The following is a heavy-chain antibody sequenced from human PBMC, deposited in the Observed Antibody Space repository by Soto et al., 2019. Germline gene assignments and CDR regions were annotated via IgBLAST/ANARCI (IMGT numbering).Heavy chain of an antibody. V-gene: IGHV3-21*01. CDR2: ISSSSSYI. J-gene: IGHJ4*02. CDR3: ARDRGIVGPTDLDD. Sequence: EVQLVESGGGLVKPGGSLRLSCAASGFTFSSYSMNWVRQAPGKGLEWVSSISSSSSYIYYADSVKGRFTISRDNAKNSLYLQMNSLRAEDTAVYYCARDRGIVGPTDLDDWGQGTLVTVSS. D-gene: IGHD1-26*01. CDR1: GFTFSSYS.